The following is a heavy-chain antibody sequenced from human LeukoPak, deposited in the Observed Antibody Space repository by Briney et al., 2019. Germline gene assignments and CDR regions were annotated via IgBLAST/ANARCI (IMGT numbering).Heavy chain of an antibody. CDR1: GGSITNSGYY. D-gene: IGHD2-21*02. V-gene: IGHV4-39*07. CDR2: IYYTGST. J-gene: IGHJ4*02. Sequence: PSETLSLTCTVSGGSITNSGYYWGWVRQPPGKGLEWIASIYYTGSTYYNPSLKSRVTISLDASKKQFSLKLSSVTAADTAVYYCAKATASGFFDYWGQGTLVTVSS. CDR3: AKATASGFFDY.